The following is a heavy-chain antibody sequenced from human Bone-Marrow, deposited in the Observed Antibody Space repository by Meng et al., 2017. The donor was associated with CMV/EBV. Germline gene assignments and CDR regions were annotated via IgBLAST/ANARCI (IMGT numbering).Heavy chain of an antibody. CDR2: IPYAGDT. Sequence: VSGGSMSNSTYFWGWLRQSPGKGLEWIASIPYAGDTYYNPSLRSRVTISVDMSKNKVSLKLSSVTAADTAVYYCARVLRWYQGCDSWGQGTLVTVSS. CDR3: ARVLRWYQGCDS. D-gene: IGHD4-23*01. CDR1: GGSMSNSTYF. V-gene: IGHV4-39*02. J-gene: IGHJ4*02.